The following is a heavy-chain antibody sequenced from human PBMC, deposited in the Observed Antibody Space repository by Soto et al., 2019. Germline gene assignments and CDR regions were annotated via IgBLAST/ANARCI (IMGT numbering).Heavy chain of an antibody. CDR3: AKSYVPRMCTPFDY. Sequence: PGGSLRLSCAASGFTFSSYAMSLVRQAPGKGLEWVSAISGSGGSAYYADSVKGRFTISRDNSKNTLYLQMKSLRAEDKAAYYCAKSYVPRMCTPFDYRGQGTLVTVSS. CDR1: GFTFSSYA. V-gene: IGHV3-23*01. J-gene: IGHJ4*02. CDR2: ISGSGGSA. D-gene: IGHD2-2*01.